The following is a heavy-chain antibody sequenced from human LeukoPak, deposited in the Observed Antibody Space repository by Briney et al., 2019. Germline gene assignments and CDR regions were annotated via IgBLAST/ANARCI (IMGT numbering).Heavy chain of an antibody. CDR3: AKRGSGDYFDY. V-gene: IGHV3-23*01. D-gene: IGHD3-16*01. CDR1: GFTFPAYA. Sequence: PGGSLRLSCAASGFTFPAYAVNWVRQAPGKGLEWVSVISGTGGSTYYADSVKGRFTISRDNSKNTLNLQMNSLRAEDTAVYYCAKRGSGDYFDYWGQGTLVTVSS. J-gene: IGHJ4*02. CDR2: ISGTGGST.